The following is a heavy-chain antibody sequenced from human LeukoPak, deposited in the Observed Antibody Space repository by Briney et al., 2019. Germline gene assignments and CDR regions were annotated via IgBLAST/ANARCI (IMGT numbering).Heavy chain of an antibody. J-gene: IGHJ5*02. D-gene: IGHD2-15*01. V-gene: IGHV1-46*01. Sequence: ASVKVSCKASGYTFTSYYMHWVRQAPGQGLEWMGIINPSGGSTSYAQKFQGRVTMTRDTSTSTVYMELSSLRSEDTAVYYCARDACSRGSCYSGNWFDPWGQGTLVTVSS. CDR1: GYTFTSYY. CDR2: INPSGGST. CDR3: ARDACSRGSCYSGNWFDP.